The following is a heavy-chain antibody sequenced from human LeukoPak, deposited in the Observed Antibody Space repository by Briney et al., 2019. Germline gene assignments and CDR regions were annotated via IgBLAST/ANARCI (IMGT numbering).Heavy chain of an antibody. CDR3: ARNPPGSSSPFDY. Sequence: ASVKVSCKASGYTFHRYYMHWLRQAPGQGLEWMAIVNPSGGSTSYAQKFQGRVTMTRDMSTNTVYRELSSLRSEDTAVYYCARNPPGSSSPFDYWGQGTLVTVSS. D-gene: IGHD6-13*01. CDR2: VNPSGGST. J-gene: IGHJ4*02. CDR1: GYTFHRYY. V-gene: IGHV1-46*02.